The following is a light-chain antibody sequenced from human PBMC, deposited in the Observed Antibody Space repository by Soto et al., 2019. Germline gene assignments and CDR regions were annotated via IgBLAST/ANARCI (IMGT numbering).Light chain of an antibody. J-gene: IGKJ1*01. CDR1: PDISNS. CDR3: QQTSAFPRT. V-gene: IGKV1-12*01. CDR2: GAS. Sequence: DIQMTQTPSSVSASVGDRLTISFRASPDISNSLAWYQQTPGKAPKLLLRGASSLHRGVPSRFSGGGAGTEFTLTISSLQPEDFATYYCQQTSAFPRTFGQGTKV.